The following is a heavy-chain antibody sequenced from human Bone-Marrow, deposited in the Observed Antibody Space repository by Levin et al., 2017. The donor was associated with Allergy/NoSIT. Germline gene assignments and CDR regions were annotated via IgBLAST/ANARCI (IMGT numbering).Heavy chain of an antibody. CDR3: ANYRDGTYAGVIDY. Sequence: GGSLRLSCAASGFTFSSYAMTWVRQAPGKGLEWVSGISGSGGNTYYADSVKGRFTISRDNSKNTLYLQMNSLRAEDTAVYYGANYRDGTYAGVIDYWGQGTLVT. CDR1: GFTFSSYA. CDR2: ISGSGGNT. V-gene: IGHV3-23*01. J-gene: IGHJ4*02. D-gene: IGHD1-26*01.